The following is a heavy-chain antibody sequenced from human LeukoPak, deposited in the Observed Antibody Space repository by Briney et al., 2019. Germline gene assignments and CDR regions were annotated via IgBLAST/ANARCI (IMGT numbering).Heavy chain of an antibody. V-gene: IGHV4-59*11. CDR3: ARGTGFYDSSGHYYWGYFDY. Sequence: WETLSLTCTVSGGSISSHYWSWFRQTPGERPEWIAFIYYSGTTNYNPSLKGRVTISIDSSKNQFSLKLSSVTAADTAIYYCARGTGFYDSSGHYYWGYFDYWGQGTLVTVSS. CDR2: IYYSGTT. CDR1: GGSISSHY. D-gene: IGHD3-22*01. J-gene: IGHJ4*02.